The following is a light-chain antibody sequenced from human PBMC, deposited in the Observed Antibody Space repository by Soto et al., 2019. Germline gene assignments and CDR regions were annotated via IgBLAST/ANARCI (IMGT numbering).Light chain of an antibody. V-gene: IGKV3-11*01. CDR3: HQSKCRARST. CDR2: DIS. J-gene: IGKJ2*02. Sequence: EIVLTQSPVTLSLSPGERATLSCRASQSVPNYLAWYQQKPGQAPRLVIYDISHRATGIPARFSGSGSGTDFPLTNLQPGPEDAGVYLCHQSKCRARSTFGQGTKLEIK. CDR1: QSVPNY.